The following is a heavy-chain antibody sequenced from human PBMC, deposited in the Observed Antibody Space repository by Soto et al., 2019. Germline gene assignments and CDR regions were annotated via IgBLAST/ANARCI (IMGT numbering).Heavy chain of an antibody. CDR2: ISGSGGST. D-gene: IGHD3-22*01. Sequence: VGSLRLSCAASGFTFSRYAMSWVRQAPGKGLEWVSAISGSGGSTYYADSVKGRFTISRDNSKNTLYLQMNSLRAEDTAVYYCAKTLPRYYYDSSGYYYPGAFDIWGQGTMVTRLL. J-gene: IGHJ3*02. CDR3: AKTLPRYYYDSSGYYYPGAFDI. V-gene: IGHV3-23*01. CDR1: GFTFSRYA.